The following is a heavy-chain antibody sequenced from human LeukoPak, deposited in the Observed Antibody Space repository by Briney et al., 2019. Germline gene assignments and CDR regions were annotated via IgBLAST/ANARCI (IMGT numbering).Heavy chain of an antibody. V-gene: IGHV3-23*01. J-gene: IGHJ6*02. CDR2: IGGSGTST. CDR1: GFTFSSYA. CDR3: AKTSQGHPPYYCSMDV. Sequence: GGSLRLSCAASGFTFSSYAMIWVRQAPGKGLEWVSAIGGSGTSTFYADSVKGRFTISRANSKNTLYLQMNSLRAEDTAVYYCAKTSQGHPPYYCSMDVWGQGTTVTVSS.